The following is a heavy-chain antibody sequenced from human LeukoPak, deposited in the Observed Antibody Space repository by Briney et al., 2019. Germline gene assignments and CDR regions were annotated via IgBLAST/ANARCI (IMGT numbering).Heavy chain of an antibody. CDR3: ARLHTIAAHNWFDP. D-gene: IGHD6-6*01. CDR2: IIPIFGTA. Sequence: SVKVPCKASGGTLSSYAISWVRQAPGQGLEWMGGIIPIFGTANYAQKFQGRVTITADESTSTAYMELSSLRSEDTAVYYCARLHTIAAHNWFDPWGQGTLVTVSS. V-gene: IGHV1-69*01. CDR1: GGTLSSYA. J-gene: IGHJ5*02.